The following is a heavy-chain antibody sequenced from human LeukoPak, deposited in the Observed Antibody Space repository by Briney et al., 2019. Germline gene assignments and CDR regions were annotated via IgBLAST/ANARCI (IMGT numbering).Heavy chain of an antibody. Sequence: SETLSLTCAVSGYSISGGYYWGWIRQPPGKGLEWIGSIYHSGSTYYNPSLKSRVTISVDTSKNQFSLRLSSVTAADTAVYYCARLGLPLYYYYMDVWGKGTTVTVSS. V-gene: IGHV4-38-2*01. J-gene: IGHJ6*03. CDR2: IYHSGST. D-gene: IGHD7-27*01. CDR3: ARLGLPLYYYYMDV. CDR1: GYSISGGYY.